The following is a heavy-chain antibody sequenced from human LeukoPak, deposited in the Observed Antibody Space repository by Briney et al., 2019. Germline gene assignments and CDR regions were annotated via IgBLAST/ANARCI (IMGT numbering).Heavy chain of an antibody. CDR1: GYTFTGYY. D-gene: IGHD3-9*01. CDR3: ARAIRGYDILTGYSYYFDY. Sequence: ASVKVSCKASGYTFTGYYMHWVRRAPGQGLEWMGRINPNSGGTNYAQKFQGRVTMTRDTSISTAYMELSRLRSDDTAVYYCARAIRGYDILTGYSYYFDYWGQGTLVTVSS. V-gene: IGHV1-2*06. CDR2: INPNSGGT. J-gene: IGHJ4*02.